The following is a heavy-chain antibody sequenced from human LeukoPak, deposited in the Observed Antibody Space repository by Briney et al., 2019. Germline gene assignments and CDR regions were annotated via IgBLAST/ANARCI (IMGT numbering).Heavy chain of an antibody. CDR3: ARDRNDAFDI. CDR2: IYHSGST. J-gene: IGHJ3*02. V-gene: IGHV4-38-2*02. Sequence: PSETLSLTCTVSGYSISSGYYWGWIRQPPEKGLEWITSIYHSGSTYYNPSLKSRVTISVDTSKNQFSLKLSSVTAADTAVYYCARDRNDAFDIWGQGTMVTVSS. D-gene: IGHD1-14*01. CDR1: GYSISSGYY.